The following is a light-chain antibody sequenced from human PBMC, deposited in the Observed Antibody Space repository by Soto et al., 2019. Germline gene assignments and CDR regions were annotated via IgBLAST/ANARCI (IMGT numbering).Light chain of an antibody. CDR3: MQGTHWPPIT. J-gene: IGKJ5*01. V-gene: IGKV2-30*01. CDR2: KVS. CDR1: QSLVYIDGNIY. Sequence: DVVLTQSPLSLPVTLGQPASISCRSTQSLVYIDGNIYLNWFQQRPGQSPRRLIYKVSNRDSGVPDRFSGSGSGTDFTLKISRVEAEDVGVYYCMQGTHWPPITFGQGTRLEIK.